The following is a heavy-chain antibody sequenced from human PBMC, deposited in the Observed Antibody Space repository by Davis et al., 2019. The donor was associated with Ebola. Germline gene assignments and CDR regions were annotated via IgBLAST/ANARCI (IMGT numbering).Heavy chain of an antibody. Sequence: GESLKISCAASGFTFSDYYMTWIRQAPGKGLEWVSYISSSGSSIYYADSVKGRFTISRDNAKKSLYLQMNSLRAEDTAVYYCAKRGGAAARWFDPWGQGTLVTVSS. CDR1: GFTFSDYY. J-gene: IGHJ5*02. V-gene: IGHV3-11*01. CDR2: ISSSGSSI. D-gene: IGHD6-13*01. CDR3: AKRGGAAARWFDP.